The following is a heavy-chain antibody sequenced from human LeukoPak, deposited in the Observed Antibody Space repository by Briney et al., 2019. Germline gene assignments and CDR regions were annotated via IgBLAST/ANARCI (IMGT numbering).Heavy chain of an antibody. J-gene: IGHJ4*02. CDR3: ARGVARDPTTSWSHLFDY. D-gene: IGHD2-2*01. CDR1: GFTFSSYG. CDR2: IRYDGSNK. Sequence: GGSLRLSCAASGFTFSSYGMHWVRQAPGKGLEWVAFIRYDGSNKYYADSVKGRFTISRDNAKNSLYLQMNSLRAEDTAVYYCARGVARDPTTSWSHLFDYWGQGTLVTVSS. V-gene: IGHV3-30*02.